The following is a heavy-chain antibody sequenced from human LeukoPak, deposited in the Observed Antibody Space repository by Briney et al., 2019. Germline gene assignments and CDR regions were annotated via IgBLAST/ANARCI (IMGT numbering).Heavy chain of an antibody. Sequence: GESLKISCKGSGYSFISHWIGWVRQLPGKGLDWMGIIHPGDSDIRYSPSFQGQVIMSVDKSISTAYLQWSSLKASDTAIYYCARQPLEIVGATWFFDYWGQGTLVTVSS. CDR1: GYSFISHW. CDR2: IHPGDSDI. J-gene: IGHJ4*02. V-gene: IGHV5-51*01. D-gene: IGHD1-26*01. CDR3: ARQPLEIVGATWFFDY.